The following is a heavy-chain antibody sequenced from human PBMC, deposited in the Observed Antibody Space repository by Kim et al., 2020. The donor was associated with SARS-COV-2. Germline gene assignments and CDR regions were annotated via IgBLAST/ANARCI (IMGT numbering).Heavy chain of an antibody. CDR2: IYYSGST. Sequence: SETLSLTCTVSGGSISSSSYYWVWIRQPPGKGLEWIGSIYYSGSTYYNPSLKSRVTISVDTSKNQFSLKLSSVTAADTAVYYCARDVDTAMNFDYWGQGTLVTVSS. V-gene: IGHV4-39*01. J-gene: IGHJ4*02. CDR1: GGSISSSSYY. CDR3: ARDVDTAMNFDY. D-gene: IGHD5-18*01.